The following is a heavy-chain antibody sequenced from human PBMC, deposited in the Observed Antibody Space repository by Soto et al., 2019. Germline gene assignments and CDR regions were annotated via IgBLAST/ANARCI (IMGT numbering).Heavy chain of an antibody. Sequence: LSCAASGFSFSSYSMNWVRQAPGKGLEWVSSISSSSTYIDYADSVKGRFTISRDNAENSLYLQMNSLRAEDTAVYYCARDPSNPTYYHGMDVWGQGTTVTVSS. CDR3: ARDPSNPTYYHGMDV. CDR1: GFSFSSYS. J-gene: IGHJ6*02. D-gene: IGHD4-4*01. V-gene: IGHV3-21*01. CDR2: ISSSSTYI.